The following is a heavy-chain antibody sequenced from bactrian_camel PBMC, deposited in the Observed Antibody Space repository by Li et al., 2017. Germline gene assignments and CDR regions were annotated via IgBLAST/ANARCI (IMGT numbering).Heavy chain of an antibody. Sequence: VQLVESGGGSVQAGGSLRLSCVVSGYVVDFKNCMGWFRQSPGKQRERVAYIDSSERPIYAGSVAGRFTVSRDDAKNTVYLQMNSLKPEDTAMYYCAAKTSGGVCYLFPGSAQGYNYWGQGTQVTVS. V-gene: IGHV3S53*01. D-gene: IGHD2*01. CDR1: GYVVDFKN. CDR3: AAKTSGGVCYLFPGSAQGYNY. CDR2: IDSSERP. J-gene: IGHJ4*01.